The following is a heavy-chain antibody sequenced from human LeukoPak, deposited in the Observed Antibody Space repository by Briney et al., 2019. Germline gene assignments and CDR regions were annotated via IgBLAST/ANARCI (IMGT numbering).Heavy chain of an antibody. CDR1: GGSISSGGYY. Sequence: SQTLSLTCTVSGGSISSGGYYWSWIRQPPGKGLEWIRYIYHSGSTYYNPSLKSRVTISVDRSKNQFSLKLSSVTAADTAVYYCASLGYCSSTSCYGGYYFDYWGQGTLVTVSS. D-gene: IGHD2-2*01. CDR2: IYHSGST. V-gene: IGHV4-30-2*01. J-gene: IGHJ4*02. CDR3: ASLGYCSSTSCYGGYYFDY.